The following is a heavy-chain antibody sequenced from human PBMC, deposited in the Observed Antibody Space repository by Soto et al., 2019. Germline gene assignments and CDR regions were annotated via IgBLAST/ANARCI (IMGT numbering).Heavy chain of an antibody. Sequence: PGGSLRLSCAASGFTFSSYEMNWVRQAPGKGLEWASYISSSGSTIYYADSVKGRFTISRDNAKNSLYLQMNSLRAEDTAVYYCARLKKYQLLFYYYYYGMDVWGQGTTVTVSS. J-gene: IGHJ6*02. V-gene: IGHV3-48*03. D-gene: IGHD2-2*01. CDR1: GFTFSSYE. CDR2: ISSSGSTI. CDR3: ARLKKYQLLFYYYYYGMDV.